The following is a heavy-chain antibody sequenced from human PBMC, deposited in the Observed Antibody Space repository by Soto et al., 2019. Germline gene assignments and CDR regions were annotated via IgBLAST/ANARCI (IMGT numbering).Heavy chain of an antibody. CDR1: GFTFNDYA. V-gene: IGHV3-9*01. CDR3: AKGELLWVGGDAFDI. CDR2: ISWNSGSI. Sequence: EVQLVESGGGLVQPGRSLRLSCAASGFTFNDYAMHWVRQAPGKGLEWVSGISWNSGSIGYADSVKSRFTISRDNAKNSLYLQMNGLRAEDTALYYCAKGELLWVGGDAFDIWGQVTRVTVSS. D-gene: IGHD3-10*01. J-gene: IGHJ3*02.